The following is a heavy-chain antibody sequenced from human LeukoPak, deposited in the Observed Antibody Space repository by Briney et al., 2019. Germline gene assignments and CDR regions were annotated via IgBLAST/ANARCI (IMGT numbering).Heavy chain of an antibody. J-gene: IGHJ4*02. CDR1: GYTFTSYD. Sequence: ASVKVSCKASGYTFTSYDINWVRQATGQGLEWMGWINPNSGGTNYAQKFQGRVTMTRDTSISTAYMELSRLRSDDTAVYYCARVRGVYCSSTSCYFDYWGQGTLVTVSS. CDR3: ARVRGVYCSSTSCYFDY. V-gene: IGHV1-2*02. D-gene: IGHD2-2*01. CDR2: INPNSGGT.